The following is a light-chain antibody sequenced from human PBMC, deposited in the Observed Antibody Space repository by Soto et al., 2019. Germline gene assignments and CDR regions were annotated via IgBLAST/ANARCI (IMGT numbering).Light chain of an antibody. CDR3: AAWDDSLNAWV. Sequence: SVLTQPPSASGTPGQTVAISCSGTNSNIGSYTVNWYQQFPGTAPRLLIYGNIQRPSGVPDRFSGSKSDTSASLAISGLLSEDESDYYCAAWDDSLNAWVFGGGTKLTVL. CDR2: GNI. J-gene: IGLJ3*02. V-gene: IGLV1-44*01. CDR1: NSNIGSYT.